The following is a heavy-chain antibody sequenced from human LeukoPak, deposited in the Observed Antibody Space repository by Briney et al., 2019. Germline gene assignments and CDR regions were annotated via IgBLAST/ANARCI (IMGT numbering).Heavy chain of an antibody. Sequence: GGSLRLSCAASGFSFNTYAMSWVRQAPGKGLEWVSTITGSGGSTYYADSVKGRFTISRDNSKNTLYLQMNSLRAEDTAIYYCAKFSDRSCTNGVCYFDCWGQGTLVTVSS. CDR3: AKFSDRSCTNGVCYFDC. D-gene: IGHD2-8*01. V-gene: IGHV3-23*01. J-gene: IGHJ4*02. CDR1: GFSFNTYA. CDR2: ITGSGGST.